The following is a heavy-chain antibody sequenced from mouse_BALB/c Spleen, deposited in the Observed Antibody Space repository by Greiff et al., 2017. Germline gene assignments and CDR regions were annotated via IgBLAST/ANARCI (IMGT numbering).Heavy chain of an antibody. V-gene: IGHV7-3*02. D-gene: IGHD2-14*01. CDR3: ARDRYRYYAMDY. J-gene: IGHJ4*01. CDR2: IRNKANGYTT. CDR1: GFTFTDYY. Sequence: EVQRVESGGGLVQPGGSLRLSCATSGFTFTDYYMSWVRQPPGKALEWLGFIRNKANGYTTEYSASVKGRFTISRDNSQSILYLQMNTLRAEDSATYYCARDRYRYYAMDYWGQGTSVTVSS.